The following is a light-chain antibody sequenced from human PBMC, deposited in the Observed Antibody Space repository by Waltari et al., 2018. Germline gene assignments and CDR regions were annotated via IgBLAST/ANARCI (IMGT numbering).Light chain of an antibody. V-gene: IGKV3-20*01. Sequence: VLTQSPGTLSLSPGERATLSCRASQSITKKFFAWYQQKPGQAPRRLIYGASSRAAGIPDRFSGSGCGTDFTLTISRLEPEDSAVYYCQQYGSSVMYTFGQGTKLEIK. CDR2: GAS. CDR3: QQYGSSVMYT. CDR1: QSITKKF. J-gene: IGKJ2*01.